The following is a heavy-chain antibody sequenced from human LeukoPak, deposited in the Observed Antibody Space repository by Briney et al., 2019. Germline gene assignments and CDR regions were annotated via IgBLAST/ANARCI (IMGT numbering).Heavy chain of an antibody. Sequence: PGGSLRLSCAPSGLIFSSYAMSCVRHAPGEGLEWGSSISGSVRSTYYADAVKGRYTISRDNSKDTLYLQMNSLRAEDTAVYYCAKGGVGPAAIIQPYYYYMDVWGKGTTVTVSS. D-gene: IGHD2-2*01. CDR1: GLIFSSYA. V-gene: IGHV3-23*01. CDR3: AKGGVGPAAIIQPYYYYMDV. CDR2: ISGSVRST. J-gene: IGHJ6*03.